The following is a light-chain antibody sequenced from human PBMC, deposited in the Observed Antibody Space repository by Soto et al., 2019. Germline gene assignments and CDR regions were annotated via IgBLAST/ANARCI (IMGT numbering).Light chain of an antibody. CDR3: HQYGISPLT. CDR2: GAS. CDR1: QSVSSSY. V-gene: IGKV3-20*01. Sequence: EIVLTQSPGTLSLSPGARDTLSCRASQSVSSSYLAWYQQKPGQAPRLLIFGASNRATGIPDRFTGSGSGTDFTLTSSSLEPEDCAVYYCHQYGISPLTFGGGTKVEV. J-gene: IGKJ4*01.